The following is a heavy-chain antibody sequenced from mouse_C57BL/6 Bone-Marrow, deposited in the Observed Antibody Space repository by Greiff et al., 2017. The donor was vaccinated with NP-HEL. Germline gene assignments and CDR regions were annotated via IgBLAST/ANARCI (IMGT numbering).Heavy chain of an antibody. CDR3: ARRGYSNYDWYFDV. CDR2: IYPGSGST. Sequence: QVQLQQPGAELVKPGASVKMSCKASGYTFTSYWITWVKQRPGQGLEWLGDIYPGSGSTNYNEKFKSKATLTVDTSSSTAYMQLSSLTSEDSAVYYCARRGYSNYDWYFDVWGTGTTVTVSS. J-gene: IGHJ1*03. D-gene: IGHD2-5*01. V-gene: IGHV1-55*01. CDR1: GYTFTSYW.